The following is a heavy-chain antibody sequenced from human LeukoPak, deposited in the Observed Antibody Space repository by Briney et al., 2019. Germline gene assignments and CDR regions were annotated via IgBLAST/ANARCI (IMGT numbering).Heavy chain of an antibody. J-gene: IGHJ4*02. CDR2: IYYSGST. CDR1: GASIRSDDYS. Sequence: PSQTLSLTCTVSGASIRSDDYSWSWLRQPPGKGLEWIVYIYYSGSTYYNPSLKSRVTMSVDTSKNQFSLKLTSVTAADTAVYYCARGGSYYDSSGSPVGVYWGQGTLVTVSS. D-gene: IGHD3-22*01. CDR3: ARGGSYYDSSGSPVGVY. V-gene: IGHV4-30-4*01.